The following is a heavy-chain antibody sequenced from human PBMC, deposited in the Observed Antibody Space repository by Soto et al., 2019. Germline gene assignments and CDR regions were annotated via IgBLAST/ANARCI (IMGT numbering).Heavy chain of an antibody. V-gene: IGHV4-59*01. CDR3: GRRYGGNFAY. CDR2: IYYSGST. Sequence: QVQLQASGPGLVKPSETLSLTCTVSGGSISSYYWSWIRQPPGKGLEWIRYIYYSGSTNYNPSLKSRVTISVDTSMKQFSLKLTSVTAADTAVYYCGRRYGGNFAYWGQGTLVTVSS. J-gene: IGHJ4*02. CDR1: GGSISSYY. D-gene: IGHD1-26*01.